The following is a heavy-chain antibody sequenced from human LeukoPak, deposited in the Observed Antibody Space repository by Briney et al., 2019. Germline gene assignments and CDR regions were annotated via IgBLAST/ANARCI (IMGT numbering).Heavy chain of an antibody. CDR3: AKDVSGTYYAFDV. Sequence: SETLSLTCGVSGASVSSHFWSWIRQTPGKGLEWIGYISNRGSTGYNPSLRSRVTISVDAPKNEVSLNVRSVSAADTAVYYCAKDVSGTYYAFDVWGQGRTV. V-gene: IGHV4-59*02. J-gene: IGHJ3*01. CDR1: GASVSSHF. CDR2: ISNRGST. D-gene: IGHD1-26*01.